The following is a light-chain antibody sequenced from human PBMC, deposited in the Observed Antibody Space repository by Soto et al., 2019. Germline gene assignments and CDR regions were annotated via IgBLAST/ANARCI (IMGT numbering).Light chain of an antibody. CDR3: QQLDSYLT. V-gene: IGKV1-17*01. Sequence: IQMTQSPSSLSASVGDRVTITCRASQDISDDVGWYQQTPGKAPKLLISGASRLQSGVPSRFSGSGSGAAFTLTITSLRPEDSATYYCQQLDSYLTFGGGTKVDIK. CDR2: GAS. CDR1: QDISDD. J-gene: IGKJ4*01.